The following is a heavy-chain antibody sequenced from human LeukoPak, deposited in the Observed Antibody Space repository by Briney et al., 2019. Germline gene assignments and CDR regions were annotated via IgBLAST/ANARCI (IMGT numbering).Heavy chain of an antibody. Sequence: GGSLRLSCAASGFTFSSYSMNWVRQAPGKGLEWVSYISSSSSTIYYADSVKGRFTISRDNAKNSLYLQMNSLRAEDTAVYYCARVDYYDSSGYYYDGYWGQGTLVTVSS. CDR3: ARVDYYDSSGYYYDGY. D-gene: IGHD3-22*01. CDR2: ISSSSSTI. J-gene: IGHJ4*02. V-gene: IGHV3-48*01. CDR1: GFTFSSYS.